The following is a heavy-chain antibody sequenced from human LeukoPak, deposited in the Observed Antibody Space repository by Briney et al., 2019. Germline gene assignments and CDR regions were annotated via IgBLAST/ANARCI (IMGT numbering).Heavy chain of an antibody. D-gene: IGHD5-12*01. CDR1: GFTFSSYE. V-gene: IGHV3-48*03. CDR3: ARPYTAYAFDY. J-gene: IGHJ4*02. Sequence: GGSLRLSCAASGFTFSSYEMNWVRQAPGKGREWISYISRSGSTIFYADSVKGRFTISRDNAKNSLYLQMNSLRAEDTAVYYCARPYTAYAFDYWGQGTLVTVSS. CDR2: ISRSGSTI.